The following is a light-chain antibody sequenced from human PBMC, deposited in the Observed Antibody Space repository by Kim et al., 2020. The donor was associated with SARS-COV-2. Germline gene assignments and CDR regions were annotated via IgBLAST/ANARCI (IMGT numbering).Light chain of an antibody. V-gene: IGLV2-14*03. CDR1: SSDVGGYNY. CDR2: DVS. Sequence: QSSTTASTGTSSDVGGYNYVSWYQQHPGKAPKLMIYDVSNRPSGVSNRFSGSKSGNTASLTISGLQAEDEADYYCSSYTSSSTPYVFGTGTKVTVL. J-gene: IGLJ1*01. CDR3: SSYTSSSTPYV.